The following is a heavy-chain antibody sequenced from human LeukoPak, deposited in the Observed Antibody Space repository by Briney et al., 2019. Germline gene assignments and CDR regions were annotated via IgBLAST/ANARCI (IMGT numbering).Heavy chain of an antibody. J-gene: IGHJ5*02. CDR1: GYTFTGYY. D-gene: IGHD2-15*01. CDR3: ARGRPGTKRNIFNGLDP. Sequence: ASVKVSCKASGYTFTGYYMHWVRQAPGQGLEWMGRINPNSGGTNYAQKFQGRVTMTRDTSISTAYMELSRLRSDDTAVYYCARGRPGTKRNIFNGLDPWGKGPRVTVS. CDR2: INPNSGGT. V-gene: IGHV1-2*06.